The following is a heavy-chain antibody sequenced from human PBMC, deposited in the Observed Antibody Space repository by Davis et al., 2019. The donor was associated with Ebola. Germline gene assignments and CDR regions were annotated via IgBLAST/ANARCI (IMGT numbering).Heavy chain of an antibody. CDR1: GGSISSSSYY. Sequence: MPGGSLRLSCTVSGGSISSSSYYWGWIRQPPGKGLEWIGSIYYSGSTYYNPSIKSRVTISVDTSKNQFSLKLSSVTAADTAVYYCARLMTGTISGAFDIWGQGTMVTVSS. J-gene: IGHJ3*02. D-gene: IGHD1-7*01. CDR3: ARLMTGTISGAFDI. CDR2: IYYSGST. V-gene: IGHV4-39*01.